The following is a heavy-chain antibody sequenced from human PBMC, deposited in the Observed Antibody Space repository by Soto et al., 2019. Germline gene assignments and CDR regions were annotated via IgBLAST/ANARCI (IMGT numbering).Heavy chain of an antibody. CDR2: IYYSGST. V-gene: IGHV4-30-4*01. D-gene: IGHD2-2*01. CDR3: ARARTIVVVPVRGAWFDP. CDR1: GGSISSGDYY. J-gene: IGHJ5*02. Sequence: SETLSLTCTVSGGSISSGDYYWSWIRQPPGKGLEWIGYIYYSGSTYYNPSLKSRVTISVDTSKNQFSLKLSSVTAADTAVYYCARARTIVVVPVRGAWFDPWGQGTLVTVSS.